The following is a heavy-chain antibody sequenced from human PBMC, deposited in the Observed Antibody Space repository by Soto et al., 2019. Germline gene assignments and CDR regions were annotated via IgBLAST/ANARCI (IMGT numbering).Heavy chain of an antibody. Sequence: GGSLRLSCAASGFTFSNYVMSWVRQAPGKGLEWVSSISGSGDNTYYADSVKGRFTISRDNSKNTLFLQMNSLRAEDTAVYYCARRQRQQLVRLSNNWFDPWGQGTLVTVSS. J-gene: IGHJ5*02. CDR2: ISGSGDNT. V-gene: IGHV3-23*01. CDR1: GFTFSNYV. D-gene: IGHD6-13*01. CDR3: ARRQRQQLVRLSNNWFDP.